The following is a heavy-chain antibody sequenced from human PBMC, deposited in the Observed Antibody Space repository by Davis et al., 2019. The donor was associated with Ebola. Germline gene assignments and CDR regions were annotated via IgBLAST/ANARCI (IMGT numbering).Heavy chain of an antibody. Sequence: PGGSLRLSCAGSGFTFGNYAMTWTRQAPGKGLEWVSAVTSSGGSTYYADSVKGRFTISRDNAKNTLYLQMNGLRAEDTAVYYCAKDFGNFRGPDYWGQGTLVTVSS. CDR1: GFTFGNYA. CDR2: VTSSGGST. CDR3: AKDFGNFRGPDY. D-gene: IGHD3-10*01. J-gene: IGHJ4*02. V-gene: IGHV3-23*01.